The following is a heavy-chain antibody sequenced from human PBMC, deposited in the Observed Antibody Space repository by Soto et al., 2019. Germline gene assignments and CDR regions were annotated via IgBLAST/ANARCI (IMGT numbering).Heavy chain of an antibody. CDR1: GYTFTSYY. V-gene: IGHV1-46*01. CDR3: ARSNDNDGILPDY. CDR2: INPNGGST. J-gene: IGHJ4*01. D-gene: IGHD1-1*01. Sequence: ASVKVSCKASGYTFTSYYMHWVRQAPGQGLEWMGIINPNGGSTTYARKFQGRLTMTTDTATSTLYMELSSLRSEDTAVYSCARSNDNDGILPDYWGHGTLVTSPQ.